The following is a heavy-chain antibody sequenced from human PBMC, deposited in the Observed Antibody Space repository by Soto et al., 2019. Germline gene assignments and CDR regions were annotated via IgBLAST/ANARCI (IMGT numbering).Heavy chain of an antibody. D-gene: IGHD6-6*01. V-gene: IGHV1-69*13. CDR1: GGTFSSYA. J-gene: IGHJ6*02. CDR3: ARLVQLYYYSYGMDV. CDR2: IIPIFGTA. Sequence: SVKVSCKASGGTFSSYAISWVRQAPGQGLEWMGGIIPIFGTANYAQKFQGRVTITADESTSTAYMELSSLRSEDTAVYYCARLVQLYYYSYGMDVWGQGTTVTVSS.